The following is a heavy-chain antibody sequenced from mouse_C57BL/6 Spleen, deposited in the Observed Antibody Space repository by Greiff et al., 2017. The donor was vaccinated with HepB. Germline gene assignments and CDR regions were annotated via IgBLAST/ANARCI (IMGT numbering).Heavy chain of an antibody. CDR1: GSTFTDYE. D-gene: IGHD2-1*01. V-gene: IGHV1-15*01. CDR3: KRSGGNPFAY. J-gene: IGHJ3*01. Sequence: QVQLQQSGAELVRPGASVTLSCKASGSTFTDYEMPWVKQTPVPGLEWIGAIDPETGGTAYNQKFKGKAILTADKSSSTADMELRSLTSEDAAVYYCKRSGGNPFAYWGEGTLVTVSA. CDR2: IDPETGGT.